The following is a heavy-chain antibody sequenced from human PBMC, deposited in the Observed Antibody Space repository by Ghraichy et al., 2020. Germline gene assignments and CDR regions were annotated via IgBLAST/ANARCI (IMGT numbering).Heavy chain of an antibody. J-gene: IGHJ4*01. D-gene: IGHD6-19*01. CDR2: ISSSSSYI. CDR3: ARTGIAVVGTIKILYYFDY. V-gene: IGHV3-21*01. Sequence: GSLRLSCAASGFTFSSYSMNWVRQAPGKGLEWVSSISSSSSYIYYADSVKGRFTISRDNAKNSLYLQMNSLRAEDTAVYYCARTGIAVVGTIKILYYFDYWSQGTLVTVSS. CDR1: GFTFSSYS.